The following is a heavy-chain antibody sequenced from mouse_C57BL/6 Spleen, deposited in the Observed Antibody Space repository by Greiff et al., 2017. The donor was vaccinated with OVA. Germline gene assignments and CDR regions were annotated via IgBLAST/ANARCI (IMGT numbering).Heavy chain of an antibody. D-gene: IGHD1-1*01. Sequence: VKLMESGPGLVQPSQSLSITCTVSGFSLTSYGVHWVRQSPGKGLEWLGVIWSGGSTDYNAAFISRLSISKDNSKSQVFFKMNSLQADDTAIYYCARNRDYGSSYGYFDVWGTGTTVTVSS. J-gene: IGHJ1*03. V-gene: IGHV2-2*01. CDR2: IWSGGST. CDR1: GFSLTSYG. CDR3: ARNRDYGSSYGYFDV.